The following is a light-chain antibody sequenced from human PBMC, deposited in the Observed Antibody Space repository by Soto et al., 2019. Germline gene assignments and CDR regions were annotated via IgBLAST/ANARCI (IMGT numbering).Light chain of an antibody. V-gene: IGKV1-33*01. J-gene: IGKJ1*01. CDR2: DAS. CDR1: QDISNY. Sequence: DIQMTQSPSSLSASVGDRVTITCQASQDISNYLNWYQQKPGKAPKLLIYDASNLETGVPSRFSGSGSGTDFTLTISSLQAEDVAVYYCQQYYSTPPTFGQGTKVDIK. CDR3: QQYYSTPPT.